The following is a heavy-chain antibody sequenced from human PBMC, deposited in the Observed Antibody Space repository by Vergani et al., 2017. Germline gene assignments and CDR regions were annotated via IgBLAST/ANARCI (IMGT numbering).Heavy chain of an antibody. CDR3: AKDISPTATVVTQDDAFDI. J-gene: IGHJ3*02. Sequence: QVQLVESGGGLVKPGGSLRLSCAASGFTFSDYYMSWIRQAPGKGLEWVSYISSSGSTIYYADSVKGRFTISRDNAKNSLYLQMNSLRAEDTAVYYCAKDISPTATVVTQDDAFDIWGQGTMVTVSS. V-gene: IGHV3-11*01. CDR2: ISSSGSTI. D-gene: IGHD4-23*01. CDR1: GFTFSDYY.